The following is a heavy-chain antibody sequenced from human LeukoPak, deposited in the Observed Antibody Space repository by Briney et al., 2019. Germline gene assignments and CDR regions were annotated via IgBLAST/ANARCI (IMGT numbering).Heavy chain of an antibody. CDR1: GFSFSSYN. V-gene: IGHV3-21*01. CDR3: ARDPEGFGATYFDY. J-gene: IGHJ4*02. Sequence: GGSLRLSCAASGFSFSSYNMNWVRQAPGKGLEWVSSISRSASNIYYADSVKGRFTISRDNAKNSFYLQMNSLRAEDTAVFYCARDPEGFGATYFDYWGQGTLVTVSS. D-gene: IGHD3-16*01. CDR2: ISRSASNI.